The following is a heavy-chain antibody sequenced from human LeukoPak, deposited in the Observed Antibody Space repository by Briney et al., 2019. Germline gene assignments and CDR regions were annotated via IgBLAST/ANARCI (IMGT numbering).Heavy chain of an antibody. D-gene: IGHD2-2*01. CDR2: IIPILGIA. J-gene: IGHJ3*02. Sequence: ASVKVSCKASGGTFSSYTISWVRQAPGQGLEWMGRIIPILGIANYAQKFQGRVTITADKSTSTAYMELSSLRSEDTAVYYCARGYCSSTSCYRDAFDTWGQGTMVTVSS. V-gene: IGHV1-69*02. CDR3: ARGYCSSTSCYRDAFDT. CDR1: GGTFSSYT.